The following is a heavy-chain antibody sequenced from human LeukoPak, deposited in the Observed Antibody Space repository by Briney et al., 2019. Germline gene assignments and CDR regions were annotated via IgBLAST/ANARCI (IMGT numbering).Heavy chain of an antibody. CDR1: GVTFSSYA. J-gene: IGHJ4*02. CDR2: IGGSGADT. V-gene: IGHV3-23*01. Sequence: QPGGSLRLSCAASGVTFSSYAMSWVRQAPGKGLEWVSSIGGSGADTYCADSVRGRVTITRDNSKSTLYLQTNSLRAEDTAVYYCAKSPFDYWGQGTPLTVSS. CDR3: AKSPFDY.